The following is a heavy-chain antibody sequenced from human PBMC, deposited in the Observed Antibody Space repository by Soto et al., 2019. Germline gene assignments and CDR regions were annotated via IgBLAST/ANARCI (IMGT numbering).Heavy chain of an antibody. D-gene: IGHD3-3*01. V-gene: IGHV4-30-4*01. CDR2: IYYSGST. Sequence: SETLSLTCTVSGGSISSGDYYWSWIRQPPGKGLVWIGYIYYSGSTYYNPSLKSRVTISVDTSKNQFSLKLSSVTAADTAVYYCARVLGHNKYYDFWSGTRFDPWGQGTLLTVSS. CDR3: ARVLGHNKYYDFWSGTRFDP. CDR1: GGSISSGDYY. J-gene: IGHJ5*02.